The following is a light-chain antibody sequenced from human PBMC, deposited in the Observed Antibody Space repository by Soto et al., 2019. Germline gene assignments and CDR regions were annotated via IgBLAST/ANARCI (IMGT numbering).Light chain of an antibody. CDR2: GAS. J-gene: IGKJ1*01. CDR3: QQYGSSPRT. V-gene: IGKV3-20*01. Sequence: EIVLTQSPGTVSLSPGERATLSCRASQSVTGRYLAWYQQKPGQAPSLLMHGASSRTTGIPERFSGSGSGTDFTLTISRVEPEDFAVYYCQQYGSSPRTFGQGTKVDIK. CDR1: QSVTGRY.